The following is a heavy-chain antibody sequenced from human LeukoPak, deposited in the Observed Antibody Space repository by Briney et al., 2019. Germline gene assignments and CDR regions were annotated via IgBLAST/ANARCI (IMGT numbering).Heavy chain of an antibody. J-gene: IGHJ3*02. CDR1: GFTFSNYA. D-gene: IGHD6-13*01. CDR2: ISGSGDST. V-gene: IGHV3-23*01. Sequence: GGSLRLSCAASGFTFSNYARRWVRQAPGKGLEWVSGISGSGDSTYYADSVKGRFTISRDNSKNTLYLQMNSLRAEDTAVYYCARDTLAAAGYSGDAFDIWGQGTMVTVSS. CDR3: ARDTLAAAGYSGDAFDI.